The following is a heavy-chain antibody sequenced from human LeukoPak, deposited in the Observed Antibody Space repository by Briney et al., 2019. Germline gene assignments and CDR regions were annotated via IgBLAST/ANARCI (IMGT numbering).Heavy chain of an antibody. D-gene: IGHD4-11*01. Sequence: PSETLSLTCAVSGYSISSSYYWGWIRQPPGQGLEWIGTIYHSGSTHYNPSLKSRVTLSVDTSKNQFSLKLRSVTAADTAAYYCASLPSNTVTHDYWGQGTLVTVSS. J-gene: IGHJ4*02. V-gene: IGHV4-38-2*01. CDR2: IYHSGST. CDR3: ASLPSNTVTHDY. CDR1: GYSISSSYY.